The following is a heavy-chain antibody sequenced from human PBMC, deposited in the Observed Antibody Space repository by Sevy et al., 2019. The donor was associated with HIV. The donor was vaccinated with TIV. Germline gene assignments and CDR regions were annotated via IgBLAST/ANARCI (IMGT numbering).Heavy chain of an antibody. V-gene: IGHV3-48*01. CDR1: GFTFSSYS. D-gene: IGHD2-2*01. CDR2: ISSSSSTI. Sequence: GGSLRLSCAASGFTFSSYSMSWVRQAPGKGREWGSYISSSSSTIYYVDSVKGRFTISRDNAKDSLYLQMNSLRAEDTAVYYCARVSPPYQLPLYWGQGTLVTVSS. CDR3: ARVSPPYQLPLY. J-gene: IGHJ4*02.